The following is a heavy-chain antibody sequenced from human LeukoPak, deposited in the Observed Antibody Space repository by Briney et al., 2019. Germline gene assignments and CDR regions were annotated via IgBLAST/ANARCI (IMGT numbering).Heavy chain of an antibody. CDR2: ITSSGAHT. J-gene: IGHJ4*02. CDR3: GHPELP. V-gene: IGHV3-23*01. CDR1: GFTFSSYT. D-gene: IGHD1-1*01. Sequence: GGSLGLSCAASGFTFSSYTMSWVRQAPGKGLEWVSGITSSGAHTYYVDSVKGRFTISRDNSKNMLYVQMTSLRAEDTAVYYCGHPELPWGQGTLVTVSS.